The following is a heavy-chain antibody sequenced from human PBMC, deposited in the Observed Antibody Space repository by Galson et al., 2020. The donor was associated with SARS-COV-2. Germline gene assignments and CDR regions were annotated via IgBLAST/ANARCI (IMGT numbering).Heavy chain of an antibody. Sequence: LSLTCAASGVTFSAYAMSWVRQAPGKGLEWVSAISGSGANTYYVDSVKGRFTISRDNSKNTLYLQMDGLRAEDTAVYYCAKQFCPNGVCYGIFDDWGQGALVTVSA. CDR2: ISGSGANT. D-gene: IGHD2-8*01. CDR1: GVTFSAYA. V-gene: IGHV3-23*01. J-gene: IGHJ4*02. CDR3: AKQFCPNGVCYGIFDD.